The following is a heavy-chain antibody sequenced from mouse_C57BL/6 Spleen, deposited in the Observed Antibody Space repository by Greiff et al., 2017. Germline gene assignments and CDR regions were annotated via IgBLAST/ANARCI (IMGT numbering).Heavy chain of an antibody. CDR3: ARGGTYYSNYWYFDV. V-gene: IGHV1-80*01. Sequence: QVQLQQSGAELVKPGASVKISCKASGYAFSSYWMNWVKQRPGKGLEWIGQIYPGDGDTNYNGKFKGKATLTADKSSSTAYMQRSSLTSEDSAVYFCARGGTYYSNYWYFDVWGTGTTVTVSS. CDR1: GYAFSSYW. D-gene: IGHD2-5*01. J-gene: IGHJ1*03. CDR2: IYPGDGDT.